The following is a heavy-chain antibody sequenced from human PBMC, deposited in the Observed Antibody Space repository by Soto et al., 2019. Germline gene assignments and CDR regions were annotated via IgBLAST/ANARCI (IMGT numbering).Heavy chain of an antibody. J-gene: IGHJ4*02. D-gene: IGHD1-26*01. CDR2: ISYDGSNK. CDR1: GFTFSSYG. Sequence: VQLVESGGGVVQPGRSLRLSCAASGFTFSSYGMHWVRQAPGKGLEWVAVISYDGSNKYYADSVKGRFTISRDNSKNTLYLQMNSLRAEDTAVYYCAKDLGRGDYWGQGTLVTVSS. CDR3: AKDLGRGDY. V-gene: IGHV3-30*18.